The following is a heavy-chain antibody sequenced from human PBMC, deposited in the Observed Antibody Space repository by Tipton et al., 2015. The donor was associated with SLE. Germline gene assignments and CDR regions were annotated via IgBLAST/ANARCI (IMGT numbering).Heavy chain of an antibody. Sequence: QLVQSGAEVKKPGESLRISCKASGYDFAHYWIGWVRQMPGKGLEWMGFIYPVDSDARYSPSFQGQVTISADKSINTAYLHWSSLNTSDTAIYYCAIPGGRGMTTGLYFDYWGQGTVVTVSS. CDR1: GYDFAHYW. CDR2: IYPVDSDA. V-gene: IGHV5-51*03. CDR3: AIPGGRGMTTGLYFDY. D-gene: IGHD4-17*01. J-gene: IGHJ4*02.